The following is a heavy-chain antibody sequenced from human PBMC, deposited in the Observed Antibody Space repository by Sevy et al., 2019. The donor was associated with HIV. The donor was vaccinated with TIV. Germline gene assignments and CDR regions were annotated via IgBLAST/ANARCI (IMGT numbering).Heavy chain of an antibody. D-gene: IGHD2-8*02. Sequence: GGSLRLSCTVSEFTFGHYTMSWVRQAPGKGLEWVANIKQDGSEKYYVDSVKGRFTISRDNAKNSLYLQMNSLRAEDTAVYYCARDWECTGGVCYFMDVWGQGTTVTVSS. CDR3: ARDWECTGGVCYFMDV. CDR1: EFTFGHYT. V-gene: IGHV3-7*03. J-gene: IGHJ6*02. CDR2: IKQDGSEK.